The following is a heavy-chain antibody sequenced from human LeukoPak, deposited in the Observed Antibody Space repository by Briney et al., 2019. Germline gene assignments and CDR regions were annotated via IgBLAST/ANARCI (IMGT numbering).Heavy chain of an antibody. CDR3: ARVGSVDTAMVLDY. CDR2: ISSSSSYI. Sequence: GGSLRLSCAASGFTFSSYSMNWVRQAPGKGLEWVSSISSSSSYIYYADSVKGRFTISRDNAKNSLYLQMNSLRAEDTAVYYCARVGSVDTAMVLDYRGQGTLVTVSS. D-gene: IGHD5-18*01. J-gene: IGHJ4*02. V-gene: IGHV3-21*01. CDR1: GFTFSSYS.